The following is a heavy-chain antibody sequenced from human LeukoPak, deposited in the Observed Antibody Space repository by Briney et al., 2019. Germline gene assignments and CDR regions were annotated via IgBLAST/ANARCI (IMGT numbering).Heavy chain of an antibody. V-gene: IGHV4-59*01. Sequence: PSETLSLTCTVSGGSISSYYWSWIRQPPGKGLEWIGYIYYSGSTNYNPSLESRVTISVDTSKNQFSLELSSVTAADTAVYYCARSVVCSSTSCYSWFDPWDQGTLVTVSS. CDR1: GGSISSYY. J-gene: IGHJ5*02. CDR3: ARSVVCSSTSCYSWFDP. D-gene: IGHD2-2*02. CDR2: IYYSGST.